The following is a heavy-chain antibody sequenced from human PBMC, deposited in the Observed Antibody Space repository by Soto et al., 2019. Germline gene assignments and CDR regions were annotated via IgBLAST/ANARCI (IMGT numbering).Heavy chain of an antibody. D-gene: IGHD3-9*01. CDR2: IRSKAYGGTT. CDR3: TRVLRYFDWLSENFDY. Sequence: PGGSLRLSCTASGFTFGDYAMSWFRQAPGKGLEWVGFIRSKAYGGTTEYAASVKGRFTISRDDSKSIAYLQMNSLKTEDTAVYYCTRVLRYFDWLSENFDYWGQGTLVTVSS. CDR1: GFTFGDYA. J-gene: IGHJ4*02. V-gene: IGHV3-49*03.